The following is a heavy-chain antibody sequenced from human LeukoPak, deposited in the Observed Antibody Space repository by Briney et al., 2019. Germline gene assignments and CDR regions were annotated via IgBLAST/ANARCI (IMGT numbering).Heavy chain of an antibody. CDR2: IYSTGTT. V-gene: IGHV4-39*01. J-gene: IGHJ4*02. D-gene: IGHD5-24*01. CDR1: GGSIRNSSFY. CDR3: ASHAVEAKWLQFYYFNY. Sequence: PSETLSLTCAVSGGSIRNSSFYWGWIRQPPGKGLEWMASIYSTGTTYYNPSIKSRITIFVDTSKNQVSLKLRSVTAADTAVYYCASHAVEAKWLQFYYFNYWGQGSLVTVSS.